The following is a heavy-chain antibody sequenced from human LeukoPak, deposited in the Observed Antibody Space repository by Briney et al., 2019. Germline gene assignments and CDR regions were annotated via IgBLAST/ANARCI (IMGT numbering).Heavy chain of an antibody. CDR2: IYYSGST. Sequence: SETLSLTCAVYGGSFSGYYWSWIRQPPGKGLEWIGYIYYSGSTNYNPSLKSRVNISVDTSKNQFSLKLSSVTAADTAVYYCASQSVDYGDFYYWGQGTLVTVSS. CDR1: GGSFSGYY. CDR3: ASQSVDYGDFYY. J-gene: IGHJ4*02. V-gene: IGHV4-59*01. D-gene: IGHD4-17*01.